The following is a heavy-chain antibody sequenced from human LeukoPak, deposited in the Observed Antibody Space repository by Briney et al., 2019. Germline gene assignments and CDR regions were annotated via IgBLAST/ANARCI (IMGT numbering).Heavy chain of an antibody. CDR1: EFTFSNYW. CDR2: IKFDGSTT. V-gene: IGHV3-74*01. D-gene: IGHD6-13*01. Sequence: TGGSLRLSCVASEFTFSNYWMHWVRQAPGKELVWVSRIKFDGSTTNYADSVRGRFTISRDNAKNTLYLQMNSLRAEDTAVYYCARESGIAAALDLWGQGTLVTVSS. CDR3: ARESGIAAALDL. J-gene: IGHJ5*02.